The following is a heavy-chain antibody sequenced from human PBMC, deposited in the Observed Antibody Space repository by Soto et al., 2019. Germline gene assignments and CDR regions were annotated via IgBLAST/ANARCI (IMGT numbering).Heavy chain of an antibody. D-gene: IGHD4-17*01. CDR1: GFTFNNYW. CDR2: INQDGSEK. CDR3: ARAGGDYTYYYMDV. V-gene: IGHV3-7*03. Sequence: GGSLRLSCAASGFTFNNYWMTWVRQAPGKGLEWVANINQDGSEKYYVDSVKGRFTISRDNAKNSLYLQMNSLRAEDTAVYYCARAGGDYTYYYMDVWGKGTTVTVSS. J-gene: IGHJ6*03.